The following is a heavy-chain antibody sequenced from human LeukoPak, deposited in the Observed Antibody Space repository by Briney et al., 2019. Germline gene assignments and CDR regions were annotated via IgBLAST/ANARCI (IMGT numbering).Heavy chain of an antibody. CDR1: GGSFSGYY. D-gene: IGHD2-2*01. Sequence: SEALSLTCAVYGGSFSGYYRSWIRQPPGKGLEWIGEINHSGSTNYNRSLKSRVTISVDTSKNQFSLKLSSVTAADTAVYYCARGLGYCSSTSCFRGYYFDYWGQGTLVTVSS. J-gene: IGHJ4*02. CDR2: INHSGST. V-gene: IGHV4-34*01. CDR3: ARGLGYCSSTSCFRGYYFDY.